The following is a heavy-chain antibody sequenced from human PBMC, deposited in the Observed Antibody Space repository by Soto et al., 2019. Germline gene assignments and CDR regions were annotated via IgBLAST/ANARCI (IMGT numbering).Heavy chain of an antibody. D-gene: IGHD2-15*01. Sequence: LSGAASSFNFRDAWTIWVRQAPGKGLDWVGRIKSKSDGGTTEYAAPVRGRFTISRDDSKNTLYLQMNSLKTEDTAVYYCTTDLWRIAVVVGSTGYFNPWGQGTPVTVSS. J-gene: IGHJ5*02. CDR2: IKSKSDGGTT. CDR1: SFNFRDAW. CDR3: TTDLWRIAVVVGSTGYFNP. V-gene: IGHV3-15*01.